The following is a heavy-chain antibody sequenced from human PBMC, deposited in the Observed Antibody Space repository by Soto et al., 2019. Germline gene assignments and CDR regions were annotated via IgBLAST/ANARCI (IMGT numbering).Heavy chain of an antibody. CDR1: GYTFSSYA. V-gene: IGHV1-3*01. Sequence: ASVKVSCKASGYTFSSYAMHWVRQAPGQRLEWMGWINAGYGNTKSSQKFQDRVTISRDTSASTAYMEPTSLRSEDTAVYYCARDTGDGTFDFRGQGTLVTVSS. D-gene: IGHD7-27*01. J-gene: IGHJ4*02. CDR3: ARDTGDGTFDF. CDR2: INAGYGNT.